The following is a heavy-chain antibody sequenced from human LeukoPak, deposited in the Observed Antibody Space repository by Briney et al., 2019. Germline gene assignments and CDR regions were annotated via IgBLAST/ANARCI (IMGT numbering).Heavy chain of an antibody. V-gene: IGHV4-59*01. CDR3: ARAVRFLEWLDV. D-gene: IGHD3-3*01. Sequence: SETLSLTCTVSGGSISSYYWSWIRQPPGKGLEWIGYIYYSGSTNYNPSLKRRVTISVDTSKNQFSLKLSSVTAADTAVYYCARAVRFLEWLDVWGQGTTVTVSS. J-gene: IGHJ6*02. CDR1: GGSISSYY. CDR2: IYYSGST.